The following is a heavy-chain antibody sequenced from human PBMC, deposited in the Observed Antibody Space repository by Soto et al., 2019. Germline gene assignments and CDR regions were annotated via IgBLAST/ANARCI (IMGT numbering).Heavy chain of an antibody. CDR1: GFTFSSYW. Sequence: PGGSLRLSCAASGFTFSSYWMHWVRQAPGKGLVWVSRINSDGSSTSYADSVKGRFTISRDNAKNTLYLQMNSLRAEDTAVYYCARGENYACWFHPWGQGTLVTVSS. J-gene: IGHJ5*02. CDR2: INSDGSST. CDR3: ARGENYACWFHP. V-gene: IGHV3-74*01. D-gene: IGHD1-7*01.